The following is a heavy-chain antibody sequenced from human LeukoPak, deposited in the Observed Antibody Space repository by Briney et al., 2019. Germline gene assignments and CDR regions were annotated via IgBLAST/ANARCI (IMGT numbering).Heavy chain of an antibody. CDR1: GYTFTGYY. V-gene: IGHV1-2*02. CDR2: INPKSGGT. D-gene: IGHD2-2*01. Sequence: ASVKVSCKASGYTFTGYYMHWVRQAPGQGLEWMGWINPKSGGTTYEQKFQGRVTMTRDTSTGTAYMELSRLRSDDTAVYYWARGGEVCSSSSCYRGHDYWGQGTLVTVSS. J-gene: IGHJ4*02. CDR3: ARGGEVCSSSSCYRGHDY.